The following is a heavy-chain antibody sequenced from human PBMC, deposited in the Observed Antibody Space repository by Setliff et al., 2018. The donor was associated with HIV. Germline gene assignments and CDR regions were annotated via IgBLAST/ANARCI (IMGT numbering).Heavy chain of an antibody. CDR1: GGSISSTIHY. V-gene: IGHV4-39*01. J-gene: IGHJ3*02. Sequence: SETLSLTCIVSGGSISSTIHYWGWVRQPPGKGLEWIGTIYYSGGTSYNSSLKSRVTISVDTSKNLFSLRLSSVTAAETAVYYCARHSGRLLDRYAFDIWGQGTMVTVSS. D-gene: IGHD1-26*01. CDR3: ARHSGRLLDRYAFDI. CDR2: IYYSGGT.